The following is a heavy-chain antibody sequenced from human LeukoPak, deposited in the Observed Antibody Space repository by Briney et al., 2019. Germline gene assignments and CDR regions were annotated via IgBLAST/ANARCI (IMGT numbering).Heavy chain of an antibody. CDR1: GGTFSSYA. V-gene: IGHV1-69*13. D-gene: IGHD2-15*01. CDR2: IIPIFGTA. CDR3: ARLPTLGYCSGGSCDNYYYYYGMDV. J-gene: IGHJ6*04. Sequence: SVQVSCKASGGTFSSYAISGVRQPPGQGLEWMGGIIPIFGTANYARKFLGRVTITADESTSTAYMELSSLRCDDTAVYYCARLPTLGYCSGGSCDNYYYYYGMDVWGKGTTVTVSS.